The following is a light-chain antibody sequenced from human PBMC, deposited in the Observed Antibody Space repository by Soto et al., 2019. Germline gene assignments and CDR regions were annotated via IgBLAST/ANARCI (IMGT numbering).Light chain of an antibody. Sequence: ALTQPASVSGSPGQSITISCTGTSSDVGGYNYVSWYQQYPGKAPKLMIYDVSNRPSGVSNRFPGSKSGNTASLTISGLQAEDEADYYCSSYTISNTLVFGSGTKVTVL. J-gene: IGLJ1*01. CDR1: SSDVGGYNY. V-gene: IGLV2-14*01. CDR3: SSYTISNTLV. CDR2: DVS.